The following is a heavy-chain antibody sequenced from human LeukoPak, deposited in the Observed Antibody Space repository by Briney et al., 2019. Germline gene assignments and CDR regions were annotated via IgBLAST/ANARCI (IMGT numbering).Heavy chain of an antibody. Sequence: GGSLRLSCAASGFTFSSYAMSWVRQAPGRGLEWVSAISGSGDNPYYADSVKGRITISRDNSKNTLYLQTNNLRAEDTAVYYCATSPTFDPWGQGTLVTVSS. J-gene: IGHJ5*02. CDR1: GFTFSSYA. V-gene: IGHV3-23*01. CDR3: ATSPTFDP. CDR2: ISGSGDNP.